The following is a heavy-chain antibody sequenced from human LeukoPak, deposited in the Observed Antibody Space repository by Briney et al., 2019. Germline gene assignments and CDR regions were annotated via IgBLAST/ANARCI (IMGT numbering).Heavy chain of an antibody. CDR3: AKEGDYYGSGSYRDGFDI. J-gene: IGHJ3*02. CDR2: IYHSGST. D-gene: IGHD3-10*01. Sequence: PSETLSLTCTVSGYSISSGYYWGWIRQPPGKGLEWIGSIYHSGSTYYNPSLKSRVTISVDTSKNQFSLKLSSVTAADTAVYYCAKEGDYYGSGSYRDGFDIWGQGTRATVSS. V-gene: IGHV4-38-2*02. CDR1: GYSISSGYY.